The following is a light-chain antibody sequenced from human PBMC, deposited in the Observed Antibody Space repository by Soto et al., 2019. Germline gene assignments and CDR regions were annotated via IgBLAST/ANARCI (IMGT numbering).Light chain of an antibody. CDR1: STDVGASNN. CDR2: DVS. Sequence: QSALTKPRAVPGSQGQPVAISSTASSTDVGASNNVSWYQQLPGRAPKLMIYDVSERPSGVPDRFSGSKSGNTASLTISGLQADDEADYYCCSYAVTFYVFGTGTKVTVL. V-gene: IGLV2-11*01. J-gene: IGLJ1*01. CDR3: CSYAVTFYV.